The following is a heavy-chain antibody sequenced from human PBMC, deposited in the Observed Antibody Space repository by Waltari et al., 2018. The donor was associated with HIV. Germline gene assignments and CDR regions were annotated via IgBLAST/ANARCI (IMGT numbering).Heavy chain of an antibody. Sequence: QVQLQESGPGLVKPSETLSLTCTVSGGSISSYYWSWIRQPPGKGLEWIGYIYYSGSTNYNPSLKSRVTISVDTSKNQFSLKLSSVTAADTAVYYCARAPWIQLFFDYWGQGTLVTVSS. CDR3: ARAPWIQLFFDY. CDR2: IYYSGST. CDR1: GGSISSYY. J-gene: IGHJ4*02. V-gene: IGHV4-59*01. D-gene: IGHD5-18*01.